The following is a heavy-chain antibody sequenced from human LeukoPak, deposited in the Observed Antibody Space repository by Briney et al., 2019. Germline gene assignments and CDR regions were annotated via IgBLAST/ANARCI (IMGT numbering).Heavy chain of an antibody. V-gene: IGHV3-15*01. CDR1: GYTFVNAY. D-gene: IGHD5-12*01. Sequence: GGSLRLSCAVSGYTFVNAYLNWVRQAPGKGLEWVCRMKSNRDGGTTDYAAPVRGRFTISRDDSIDTVYLQMNDLKTEDTAVYYCTTDRKWRTYNWGQGTLVTVSS. CDR2: MKSNRDGGTT. J-gene: IGHJ4*02. CDR3: TTDRKWRTYN.